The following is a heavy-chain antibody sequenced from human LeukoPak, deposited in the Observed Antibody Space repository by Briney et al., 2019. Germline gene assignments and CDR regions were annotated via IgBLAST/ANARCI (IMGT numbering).Heavy chain of an antibody. D-gene: IGHD3-16*01. J-gene: IGHJ6*02. Sequence: GGSLRLSCSASGFPFSSYAMHWVRQAPGKGLEYVSAISDSGGSTYYADSVKGRFTISRDNSKNTLYLQMSSLRTEDTAVYFCVRGFSFGPYGMDVWGQGTTVTVSS. CDR1: GFPFSSYA. CDR3: VRGFSFGPYGMDV. CDR2: ISDSGGST. V-gene: IGHV3-64D*09.